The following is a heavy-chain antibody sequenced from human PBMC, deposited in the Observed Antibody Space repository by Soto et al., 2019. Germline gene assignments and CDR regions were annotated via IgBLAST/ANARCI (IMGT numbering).Heavy chain of an antibody. D-gene: IGHD3-3*01. CDR3: AREGTYYNFWSGYPKRGLDP. CDR2: VNLDGRGT. V-gene: IGHV3-74*01. CDR1: GFTFSNYW. Sequence: GGSLRLSCAVSGFTFSNYWMHWVRQVPGKGLVWVSRVNLDGRGTFYADSVRGRFTISRDNAKRTLFLQMNSLRAEDTAVYYCAREGTYYNFWSGYPKRGLDPWGQGTLVTVSS. J-gene: IGHJ5*02.